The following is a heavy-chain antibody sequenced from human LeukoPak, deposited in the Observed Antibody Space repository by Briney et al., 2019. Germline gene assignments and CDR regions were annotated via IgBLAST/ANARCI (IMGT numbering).Heavy chain of an antibody. V-gene: IGHV4-39*07. CDR2: IYYSGST. D-gene: IGHD6-13*01. Sequence: SETLSLTCTVSGGSISSSSYYWGWIRQPPGKGVEWIGSIYYSGSTYYNPSLKSRVTISVDTSKNQFSLKLSSVTAADTAVYYCARVMDQQQLGYSWMDPTEDYWGQGTLVTVSS. CDR3: ARVMDQQQLGYSWMDPTEDY. J-gene: IGHJ4*02. CDR1: GGSISSSSYY.